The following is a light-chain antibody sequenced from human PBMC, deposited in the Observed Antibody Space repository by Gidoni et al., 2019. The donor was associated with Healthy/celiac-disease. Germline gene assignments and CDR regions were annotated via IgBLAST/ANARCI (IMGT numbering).Light chain of an antibody. CDR1: SSNIGAGYD. V-gene: IGLV1-40*01. J-gene: IGLJ2*01. CDR3: QSYDSSLSAAEV. Sequence: QSVLTQPPSVSGSPGRRVTTSCTGGSSNIGAGYDGHWYQQLPGTAPKLLIYGNSNRPSGVPDRFSGSKSGTSASLAITGLQAEDEADYYCQSYDSSLSAAEVFGGGTKLTVL. CDR2: GNS.